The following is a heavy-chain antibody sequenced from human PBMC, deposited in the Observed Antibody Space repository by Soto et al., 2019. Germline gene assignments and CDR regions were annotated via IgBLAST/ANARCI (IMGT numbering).Heavy chain of an antibody. Sequence: QVQLVESGGGVVQPGRSLRLSCAASGFTFSSYGMHWVRQAPGKGLEWVAVIWYDGSNKYYADSVKGRFTISRDNSKNTLDLRMNSLRADETAVYYCARDLGAYDYPSAGMAVWGQGTTVTVSS. CDR1: GFTFSSYG. V-gene: IGHV3-33*01. J-gene: IGHJ6*02. CDR2: IWYDGSNK. CDR3: ARDLGAYDYPSAGMAV. D-gene: IGHD1-26*01.